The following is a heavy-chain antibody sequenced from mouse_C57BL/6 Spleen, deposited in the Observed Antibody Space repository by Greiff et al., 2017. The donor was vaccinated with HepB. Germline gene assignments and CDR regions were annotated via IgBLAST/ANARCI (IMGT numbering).Heavy chain of an antibody. J-gene: IGHJ4*01. V-gene: IGHV1-50*01. D-gene: IGHD1-1*01. Sequence: QVQLQQPGAELVKPGASVKLSCKASGYTFTSYWMQWVKQRPGQGLEWIGEIDPSDSYTNYNQKFKGKATLTVDKSSSTAYMQLSSLTSEDSAVYYCARRYYYGSSFYYAMDYWGQGTSVTVSS. CDR3: ARRYYYGSSFYYAMDY. CDR2: IDPSDSYT. CDR1: GYTFTSYW.